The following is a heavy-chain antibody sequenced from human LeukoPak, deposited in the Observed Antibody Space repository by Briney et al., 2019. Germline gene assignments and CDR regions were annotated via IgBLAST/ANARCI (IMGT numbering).Heavy chain of an antibody. CDR3: ARDYMVRGVIGY. J-gene: IGHJ4*02. CDR1: GYTFTSYG. Sequence: ASVKVSCKASGYTFTSYGISWVRQAPGQGLEWMGRINPNSGGTNYAQKFQGRVTMTRDTSISTAYMELSRLRSDDTAVYYCARDYMVRGVIGYWGQGTLVTVSS. CDR2: INPNSGGT. D-gene: IGHD3-10*01. V-gene: IGHV1-2*06.